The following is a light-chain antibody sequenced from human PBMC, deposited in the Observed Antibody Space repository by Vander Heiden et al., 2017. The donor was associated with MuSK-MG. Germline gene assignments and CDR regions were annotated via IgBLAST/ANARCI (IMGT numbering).Light chain of an antibody. J-gene: IGKJ1*01. CDR3: QQNYSTPRT. V-gene: IGKV4-1*01. Sequence: DIAITQSPDSLAVSLGERATINCKSSQSVLHSSDNKSYFAWYQQKPVQPPRLLIYWASTRESGVPDRFSGSGSGTDFTLTISMLHAEDVAVYYCQQNYSTPRTFGQGTKVEIK. CDR2: WAS. CDR1: QSVLHSSDNKSY.